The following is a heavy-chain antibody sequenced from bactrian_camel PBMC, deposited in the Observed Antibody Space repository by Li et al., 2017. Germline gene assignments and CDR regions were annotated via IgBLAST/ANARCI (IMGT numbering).Heavy chain of an antibody. CDR1: GLTDGFRFDSRC. Sequence: HVQLVESGGGSVQVGGSLRLSCVASGLTDGFRFDSRCMAWFRQVPGKEREGVAAISSTGATIYANSVKGRFTIAKGQAKHTLYLQMNSLKPDDTATYYCAARFQGGFGYGGLCTDVPADFPYWGQGTQVTVS. CDR2: ISSTGAT. V-gene: IGHV3S55*01. CDR3: AARFQGGFGYGGLCTDVPADFPY. J-gene: IGHJ6*01. D-gene: IGHD5*01.